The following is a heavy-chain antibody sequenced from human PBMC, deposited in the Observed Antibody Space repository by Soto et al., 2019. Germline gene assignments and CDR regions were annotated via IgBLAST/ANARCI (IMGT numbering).Heavy chain of an antibody. CDR2: INAGNGNT. J-gene: IGHJ6*02. Sequence: ASGKVSCKASGYTFTSYAMHWVRQAPGQRLEWMGWINAGNGNTKYSQKFQGRVTITRDTSASTAYMELSSLRSEDTAVYYCARVLQWGYCYYYGMDVWGHGTNGTVSS. D-gene: IGHD4-4*01. CDR1: GYTFTSYA. V-gene: IGHV1-3*01. CDR3: ARVLQWGYCYYYGMDV.